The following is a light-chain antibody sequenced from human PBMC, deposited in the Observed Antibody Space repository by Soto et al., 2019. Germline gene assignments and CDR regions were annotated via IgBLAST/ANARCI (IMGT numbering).Light chain of an antibody. CDR3: MQALQTPPT. CDR2: LGS. CDR1: QSLLHSNGYTY. V-gene: IGKV2-28*01. Sequence: DIVMTQSPLSLPVTPGEPASISCRSSQSLLHSNGYTYLDWYLQKPGQSPQLLIYLGSNRASGVTDRFSGSGSGTDFTLKISRVEAEDVGVYYCMQALQTPPTFGQGTRLEIK. J-gene: IGKJ5*01.